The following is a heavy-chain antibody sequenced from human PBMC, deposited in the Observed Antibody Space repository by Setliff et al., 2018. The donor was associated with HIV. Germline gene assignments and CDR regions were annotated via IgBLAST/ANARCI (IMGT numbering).Heavy chain of an antibody. J-gene: IGHJ4*02. V-gene: IGHV1-18*01. Sequence: ASVKVSCKASGYNFTDYDINWVRQATGQGLEWMGWISTYSDETSYSQNLQGRLTMTTDTSTGTAYMELRSLRSDDTAVYYCARVSQGLWFGELSQDYWGQGTLVIVSS. CDR2: ISTYSDET. D-gene: IGHD3-10*01. CDR3: ARVSQGLWFGELSQDY. CDR1: GYNFTDYD.